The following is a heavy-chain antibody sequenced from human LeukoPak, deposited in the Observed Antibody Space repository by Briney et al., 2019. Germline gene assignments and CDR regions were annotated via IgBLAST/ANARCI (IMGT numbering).Heavy chain of an antibody. D-gene: IGHD3-3*01. CDR2: IWYDGSNK. CDR1: GFTFSSYG. CDR3: AKEGEPYYDFWSGPNYFDY. J-gene: IGHJ4*02. Sequence: GGSLRLSCAASGFTFSSYGMHWVRQAPGKGLEWVAVIWYDGSNKYYADSVKGRFTISRDNSKNTLYLQMNSLRAEDTAVYYCAKEGEPYYDFWSGPNYFDYWGQGTLVTVSS. V-gene: IGHV3-33*06.